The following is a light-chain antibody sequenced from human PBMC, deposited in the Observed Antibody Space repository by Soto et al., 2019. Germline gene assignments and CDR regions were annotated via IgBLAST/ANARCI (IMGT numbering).Light chain of an antibody. CDR3: QQYNTYAT. CDR1: QSISSY. CDR2: DAS. V-gene: IGKV1-5*01. Sequence: DIQMTQSPSSLSASVGDRVTITRRASQSISSYLNWYQQKPGKAPKPLIYDASTLKTGVPSRFSGSGSGSEFNFTITGLQPDDFATYFCQQYNTYATFGQGTRLEIK. J-gene: IGKJ5*01.